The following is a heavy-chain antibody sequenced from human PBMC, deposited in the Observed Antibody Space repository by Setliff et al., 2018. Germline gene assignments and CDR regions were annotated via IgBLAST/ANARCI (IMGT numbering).Heavy chain of an antibody. J-gene: IGHJ4*02. D-gene: IGHD3-22*01. CDR2: IFPGDSDT. Sequence: LGESLKISCKGSGYSFSSYWIGWVRRMPGKGLEWMGIIFPGDSDTRYSPSFQGQVTISVDKSISTAYLQWSSLKASDTAMYYCARESYDSSGYIYYFDYWGQGTLVTVSS. CDR3: ARESYDSSGYIYYFDY. V-gene: IGHV5-51*01. CDR1: GYSFSSYW.